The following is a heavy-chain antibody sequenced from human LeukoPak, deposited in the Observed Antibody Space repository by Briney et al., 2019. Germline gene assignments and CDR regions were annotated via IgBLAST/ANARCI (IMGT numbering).Heavy chain of an antibody. J-gene: IGHJ4*02. CDR2: IYYSGST. CDR1: GDSISSYY. V-gene: IGHV4-59*01. Sequence: PSETLSLTCTVSGDSISSYYWSWIRQPPGKGLEWIGYIYYSGSTNYNPPLKSRVTISVDTSKNQFSLKLSSVTAADTAVYYCARRNDYGGNSGEFDYWGQGTLVTVSS. D-gene: IGHD4-23*01. CDR3: ARRNDYGGNSGEFDY.